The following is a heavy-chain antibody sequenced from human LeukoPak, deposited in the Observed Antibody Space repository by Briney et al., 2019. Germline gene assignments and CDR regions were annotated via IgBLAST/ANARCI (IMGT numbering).Heavy chain of an antibody. CDR2: ISYDGSNK. D-gene: IGHD3-9*01. CDR3: TRHFDWLLYSSDPFDP. CDR1: GFTFSSYA. Sequence: QAGGSLRLSCAASGFTFSSYAMHWVRQAPGKGLEWVAVISYDGSNKYYADSVKGRFTISRDNSKNTLYLQMNSLRAEDAAVYYCTRHFDWLLYSSDPFDPWGQGTLVTVSS. V-gene: IGHV3-30*04. J-gene: IGHJ5*02.